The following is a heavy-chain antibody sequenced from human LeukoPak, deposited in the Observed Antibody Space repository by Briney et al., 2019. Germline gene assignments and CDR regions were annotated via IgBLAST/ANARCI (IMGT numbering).Heavy chain of an antibody. Sequence: GASVKVSCKASGYTFTSYAMNWVRQAPGQGLEWMGWINTNTGNPTYAQGFTGRFVFSLDTSVSTAYLQISSLKAEDTAVYYCARSLRTMVRGVIPNRFDPWGQGTLVTVSS. CDR3: ARSLRTMVRGVIPNRFDP. V-gene: IGHV7-4-1*02. J-gene: IGHJ5*02. CDR1: GYTFTSYA. D-gene: IGHD3-10*01. CDR2: INTNTGNP.